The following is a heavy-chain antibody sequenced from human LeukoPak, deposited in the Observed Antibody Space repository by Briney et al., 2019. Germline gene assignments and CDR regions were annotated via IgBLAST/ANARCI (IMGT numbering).Heavy chain of an antibody. CDR3: AKAPWGLRLGELSFDY. V-gene: IGHV1-2*02. Sequence: GASVKVSCKASGYTFTCYYMHWVRQAPGQGLEWMGWINPNSGGTNYAQKFQGRVTMTRDTSISTAYLELSRLRSDDTAVYYCAKAPWGLRLGELSFDYWGQGTLVTVSS. CDR1: GYTFTCYY. CDR2: INPNSGGT. D-gene: IGHD3-16*02. J-gene: IGHJ4*02.